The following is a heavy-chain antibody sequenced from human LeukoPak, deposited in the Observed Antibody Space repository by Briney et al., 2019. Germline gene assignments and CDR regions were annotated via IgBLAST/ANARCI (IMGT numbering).Heavy chain of an antibody. J-gene: IGHJ4*02. CDR1: GGSISSSNW. V-gene: IGHV4-4*02. D-gene: IGHD5-12*01. CDR3: ARDSGGPYGGYVNYFDY. Sequence: SETLSLTCAVSGGSISSSNWWSWVRQPPGKGLEWIGEIYHSGSTNYNPSLKSRVTISVDKSKNQFSLKLSSVTAADTAVYYCARDSGGPYGGYVNYFDYWGQGTLVTVSS. CDR2: IYHSGST.